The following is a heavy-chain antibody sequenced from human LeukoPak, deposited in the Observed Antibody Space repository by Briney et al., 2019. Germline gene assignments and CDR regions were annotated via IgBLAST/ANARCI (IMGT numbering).Heavy chain of an antibody. CDR1: GFTFRDYA. CDR2: IRSKVYGGTT. D-gene: IGHD2-21*02. J-gene: IGHJ3*02. V-gene: IGHV3-49*04. CDR3: ARDFVVVTSSDAFDI. Sequence: GGSLRLSCTGFGFTFRDYAVSWVRQAPGKGLECIGFIRSKVYGGTTEYAASVKGRFTISRDNSKNTLYLQMNSLRAEDTAVYYCARDFVVVTSSDAFDIWGQGTMVTVSS.